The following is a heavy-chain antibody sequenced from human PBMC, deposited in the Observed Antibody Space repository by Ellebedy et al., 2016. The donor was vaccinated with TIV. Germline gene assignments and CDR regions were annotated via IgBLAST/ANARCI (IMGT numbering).Heavy chain of an antibody. CDR1: GGSISSYY. CDR2: IYYSGST. V-gene: IGHV4-59*08. J-gene: IGHJ4*02. CDR3: ARFGGVKADY. D-gene: IGHD3-10*01. Sequence: SETLSLTCTVSGGSISSYYWSWIRQPPGKGLEWIGYIYYSGSTNYNPSLKSRVTISVDTSKNQFSLKLSSVTAADTAVYYCARFGGVKADYWGQGTLVTVSS.